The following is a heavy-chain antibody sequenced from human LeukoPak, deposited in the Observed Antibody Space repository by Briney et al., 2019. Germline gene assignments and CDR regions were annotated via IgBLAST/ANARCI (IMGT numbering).Heavy chain of an antibody. CDR2: SSGSGTNI. CDR1: QFIFSDYY. Sequence: GGSLRLSCATSQFIFSDYYMNWHRQAPGKGPEWLAYSSGSGTNIYYADSVKGRFTISRDNTKNLLFLQMTSLTAEDTAVYYCARGVSSDFWGQGTLVTVSS. CDR3: ARGVSSDF. D-gene: IGHD2-8*01. V-gene: IGHV3-11*01. J-gene: IGHJ4*02.